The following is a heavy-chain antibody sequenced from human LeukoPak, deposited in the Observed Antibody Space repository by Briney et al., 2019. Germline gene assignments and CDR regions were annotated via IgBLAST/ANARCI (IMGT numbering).Heavy chain of an antibody. J-gene: IGHJ3*02. CDR3: ARRIQLWLRFGAFDI. CDR2: INHSGST. D-gene: IGHD5-18*01. CDR1: GGSFSGYY. Sequence: SETLSLTCAVYGGSFSGYYWSWIRQPPGKGLEWIGEINHSGSTNYNPSLKSRVTISVDTSKNQFSLKLSSVTAADTAVYYCARRIQLWLRFGAFDIWGQGTMVTVSS. V-gene: IGHV4-34*01.